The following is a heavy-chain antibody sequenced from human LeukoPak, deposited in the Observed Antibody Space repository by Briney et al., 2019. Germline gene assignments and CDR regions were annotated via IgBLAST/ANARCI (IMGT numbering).Heavy chain of an antibody. CDR3: AREGSGSYYRWYFDL. V-gene: IGHV4-59*01. CDR1: GGSISNYF. Sequence: PSETLSLTCTVSGGSISNYFWNWIRQCPGKRLEWIGFVYNGGSTNYNPSLKSRVTMSVDASKNQFSLKMSYVTAADTAMYYCAREGSGSYYRWYFDLWGRGTLVTVSS. CDR2: VYNGGST. D-gene: IGHD1-26*01. J-gene: IGHJ2*01.